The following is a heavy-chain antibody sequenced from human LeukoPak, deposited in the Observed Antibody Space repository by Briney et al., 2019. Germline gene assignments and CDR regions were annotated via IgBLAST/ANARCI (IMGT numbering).Heavy chain of an antibody. V-gene: IGHV3-21*01. J-gene: IGHJ3*02. CDR3: ARASGYSSSWYAFDI. CDR1: GFTFSSYS. Sequence: GGSLRLSCAASGFTFSSYSMNWVRQAPGKGLEWVPSISSSSSYIYYADSVKGRFTISRDNAKNSLYLQMNSLRAEDTAVYYCARASGYSSSWYAFDIWGQGTMVTVSS. CDR2: ISSSSSYI. D-gene: IGHD6-13*01.